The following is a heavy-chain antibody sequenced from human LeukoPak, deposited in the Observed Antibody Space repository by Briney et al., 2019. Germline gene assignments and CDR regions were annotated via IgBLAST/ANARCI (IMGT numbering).Heavy chain of an antibody. D-gene: IGHD1-26*01. CDR3: ARDRWELLTPYYGMDV. CDR2: INPNSGGT. V-gene: IGHV1-2*02. J-gene: IGHJ6*02. CDR1: GYTFTGYY. Sequence: ASVKVSCKASGYTFTGYYMHWVRQAPGQGLEWMGWINPNSGGTNYAQKFQGRVTMTRDTSISTAYMELSRLRSDDTAVYYCARDRWELLTPYYGMDVWGQGTTVTVSS.